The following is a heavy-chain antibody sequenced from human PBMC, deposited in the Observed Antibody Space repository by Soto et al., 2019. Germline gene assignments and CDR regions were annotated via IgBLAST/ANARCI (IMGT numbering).Heavy chain of an antibody. D-gene: IGHD3-16*01. J-gene: IGHJ4*02. Sequence: EVQLVESGGGLVQPGGSLRLSCAASGFTVSSNYMSWVRKASGKGLEWVSVIYSGGSTYYAASVKGRFTISRDNSKNTLYLQRNSLRAEDTAVYYCVGLRVFYWGQGTLVTVSS. CDR2: IYSGGST. CDR3: VGLRVFY. V-gene: IGHV3-66*01. CDR1: GFTVSSNY.